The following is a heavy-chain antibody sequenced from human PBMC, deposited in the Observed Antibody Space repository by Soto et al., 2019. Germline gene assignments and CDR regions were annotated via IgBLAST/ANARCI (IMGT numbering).Heavy chain of an antibody. CDR3: ARDMHAGFTHYFDP. CDR2: IYRTGNT. Sequence: KPSETLSLTCTVSGDSMTSGDYSWSWIRQPPGKGLEWLGYIYRTGNTHYSPSLKSRVSISQDRSKNQFSLELTSMTAADTAVYYCARDMHAGFTHYFDPWGQGTLVTVSS. V-gene: IGHV4-30-2*01. CDR1: GDSMTSGDYS. J-gene: IGHJ5*02. D-gene: IGHD1-26*01.